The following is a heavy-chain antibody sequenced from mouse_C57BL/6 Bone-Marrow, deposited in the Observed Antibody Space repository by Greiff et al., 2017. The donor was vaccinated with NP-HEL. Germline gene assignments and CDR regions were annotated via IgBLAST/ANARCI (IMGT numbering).Heavy chain of an antibody. V-gene: IGHV1-69*01. CDR1: GYTFTSYW. CDR2: IDPSDSYT. D-gene: IGHD2-12*01. Sequence: VQLQQPGAELVMPGASVKLSCKASGYTFTSYWMHWVKQRPGQGLEWIGEIDPSDSYTNYNQKFKGKSTLTVDKSSSTAYMQLSSLTSEDSAVYYCARLRRRLYYAMDYWGQGTSVTVSS. J-gene: IGHJ4*01. CDR3: ARLRRRLYYAMDY.